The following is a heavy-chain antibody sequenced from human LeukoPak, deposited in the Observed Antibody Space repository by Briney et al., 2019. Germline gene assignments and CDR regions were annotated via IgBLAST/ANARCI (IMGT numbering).Heavy chain of an antibody. CDR1: GGTFIRHT. CDR2: ITPMFGTS. D-gene: IGHD5-18*01. J-gene: IGHJ4*02. Sequence: SVKVSCKASGGTFIRHTISWVRQSPGQGLEWMGGITPMFGTSNYAQKFQGRVTITADESTSTAYMELSSLRSEDTAVYYCVRDQRSGYSYGYPFDYWGQGTLVTVSS. CDR3: VRDQRSGYSYGYPFDY. V-gene: IGHV1-69*13.